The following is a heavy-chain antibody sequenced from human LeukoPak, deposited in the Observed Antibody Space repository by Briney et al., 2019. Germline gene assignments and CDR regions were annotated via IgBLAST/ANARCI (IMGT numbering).Heavy chain of an antibody. J-gene: IGHJ4*02. CDR3: ARVATIGDRAVDY. Sequence: KFGGSLRLSCAASGFTFSSYSMDWVRQAPGKGLEWVSSISSSSSYIYYADSVKGRFTISRDNAKNSLYLQMNSLRAEDTAVYYCARVATIGDRAVDYWGQGTLVTVSS. CDR1: GFTFSSYS. D-gene: IGHD5-12*01. V-gene: IGHV3-21*01. CDR2: ISSSSSYI.